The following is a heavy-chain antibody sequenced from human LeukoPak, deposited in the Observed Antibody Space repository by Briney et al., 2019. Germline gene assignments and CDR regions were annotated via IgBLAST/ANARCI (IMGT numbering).Heavy chain of an antibody. CDR3: ARRSTMIVVETTKRSDAFDI. CDR1: GGSISSYY. CDR2: IYYSGST. V-gene: IGHV4-59*08. D-gene: IGHD3-22*01. J-gene: IGHJ3*02. Sequence: KPSETLSLTCTVSGGSISSYYWSWIRQPPGKGLEWIGYIYYSGSTNYNPSLKSRVTISVDTSKNQFSLKLSSVTAADTAVYYCARRSTMIVVETTKRSDAFDIWGQGTMVTVSS.